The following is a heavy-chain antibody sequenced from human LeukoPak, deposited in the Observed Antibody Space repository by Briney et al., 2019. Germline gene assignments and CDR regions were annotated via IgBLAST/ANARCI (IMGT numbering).Heavy chain of an antibody. CDR2: ISYDGSNK. J-gene: IGHJ4*02. D-gene: IGHD2-2*01. Sequence: GGSLRLSCEASGFTFSSYGMHWVRQAPGKGLEGVAVISYDGSNKYHVDSVKGRFTISRDNPKNTLYLQMNSLRAEDTAVYYCAKDRLGSSSTFFDYWGQGTLVIVSS. V-gene: IGHV3-30*18. CDR1: GFTFSSYG. CDR3: AKDRLGSSSTFFDY.